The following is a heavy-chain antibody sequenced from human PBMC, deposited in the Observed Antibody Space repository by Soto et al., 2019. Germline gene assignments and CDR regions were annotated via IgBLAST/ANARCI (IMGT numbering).Heavy chain of an antibody. V-gene: IGHV1-69*13. CDR3: ARDFSYYDSSGYHDAFDI. Sequence: SVNVSCKASGGTFSIYAISWVRRAPGQGLEWMGGIIPIFGTANYAQKFQGRVTITADESTSTAYMELSSLRSEDTAVYYCARDFSYYDSSGYHDAFDIWGQGTMVTVSS. D-gene: IGHD3-22*01. CDR2: IIPIFGTA. CDR1: GGTFSIYA. J-gene: IGHJ3*02.